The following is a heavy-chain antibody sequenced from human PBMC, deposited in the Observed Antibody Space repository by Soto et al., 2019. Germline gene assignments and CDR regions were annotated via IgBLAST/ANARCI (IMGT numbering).Heavy chain of an antibody. CDR1: GGSFSGYY. CDR3: ERDKITGLFDY. CDR2: INHSGST. J-gene: IGHJ4*02. V-gene: IGHV4-34*01. D-gene: IGHD2-8*02. Sequence: QVQLQQWGAGLLKPSETLSLTCAVYGGSFSGYYWTWIRQPPGTGPEWIGEINHSGSTNYNPSLKCRLTISVDTSNNQFYIKLTSVNAAATAVYYCERDKITGLFDYWGQGALVTVSS.